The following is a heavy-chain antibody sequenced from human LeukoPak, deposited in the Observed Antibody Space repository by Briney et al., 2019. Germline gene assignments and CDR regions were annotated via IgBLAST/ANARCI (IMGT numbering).Heavy chain of an antibody. J-gene: IGHJ4*02. V-gene: IGHV1-69*13. CDR2: IIPIFGTA. D-gene: IGHD2-2*01. CDR3: ARPAGYQVPREMFLYY. Sequence: SVKVSCKASGGTFSSYAISWVRQAPGQGLEWMGGIIPIFGTAKYAQKFQGRVTSTADESTRTACMKLSSLRSEDTAVYYCARPAGYQVPREMFLYYWGQGTLGTVSS. CDR1: GGTFSSYA.